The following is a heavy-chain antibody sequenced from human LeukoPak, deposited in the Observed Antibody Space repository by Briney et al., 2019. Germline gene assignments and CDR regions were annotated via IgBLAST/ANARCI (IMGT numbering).Heavy chain of an antibody. CDR1: GFTFSSYW. J-gene: IGHJ5*02. D-gene: IGHD6-6*01. CDR3: ARGGHIAADNWFDP. Sequence: GGSLRLSCAASGFTFSSYWMSWVRQAPGKGLEWVANIKQDGSEKYYVDSVKGRFTISRDNAKNSLYLQMNSLRAEDTAVYYCARGGHIAADNWFDPWGQGTLVTVSS. V-gene: IGHV3-7*03. CDR2: IKQDGSEK.